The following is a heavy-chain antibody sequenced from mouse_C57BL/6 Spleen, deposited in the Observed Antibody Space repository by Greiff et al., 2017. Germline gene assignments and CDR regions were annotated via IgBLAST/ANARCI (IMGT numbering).Heavy chain of an antibody. V-gene: IGHV1-4*01. CDR1: GYTFTSYT. J-gene: IGHJ2*01. Sequence: QVQLQQSGAELARPGASVKMSCKASGYTFTSYTMHWVKQRPGQGLEWIGYINPSSGYTKYNQKFKDKATLTADKSSSTAYMQLSSLTSEDSAVYYCARSGEKSQVPYCDYWGQGTTLTVSS. D-gene: IGHD1-3*01. CDR3: ARSGEKSQVPYCDY. CDR2: INPSSGYT.